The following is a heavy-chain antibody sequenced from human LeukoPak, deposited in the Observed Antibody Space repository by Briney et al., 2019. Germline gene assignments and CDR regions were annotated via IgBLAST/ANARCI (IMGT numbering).Heavy chain of an antibody. J-gene: IGHJ3*02. CDR2: ISYDANNQ. CDR3: AAEDTAMVNDAFDI. Sequence: GGSLRLSCAASGFTFSTHNMHWVRQAPGKGLEWVAVISYDANNQYYADSVKGRFTISRDNSKNTLYLQMNSLRAEDTAVYYCAAEDTAMVNDAFDIWGQGTMVTVSS. D-gene: IGHD5-18*01. CDR1: GFTFSTHN. V-gene: IGHV3-30*14.